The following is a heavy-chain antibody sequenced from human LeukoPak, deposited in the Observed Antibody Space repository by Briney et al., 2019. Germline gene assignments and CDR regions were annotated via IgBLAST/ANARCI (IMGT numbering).Heavy chain of an antibody. D-gene: IGHD2-2*01. V-gene: IGHV4-39*07. CDR2: IYDNGNT. Sequence: SSETLSHTCTVSGASVTSTGYCWAWLRQPPGKGLEWIGSIYDNGNTYYNPPLTSRVTLSLDTSKNQFSLKLSSVTAADTAVYYCAREEYAFNSYMDFWGKGTTVTVSS. CDR3: AREEYAFNSYMDF. J-gene: IGHJ6*03. CDR1: GASVTSTGYC.